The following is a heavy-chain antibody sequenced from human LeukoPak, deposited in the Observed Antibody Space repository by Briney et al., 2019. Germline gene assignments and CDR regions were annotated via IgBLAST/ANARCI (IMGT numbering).Heavy chain of an antibody. D-gene: IGHD4-17*01. Sequence: ASVKVSCKASGYTFTSYAMNWVRQAPGQGLEWMGWINTNTGNPTYAQGFTGRFVFSLDTSVSTAYLQISSLEAEDTAVYYCARDYGDYGGGLYYYYYYYMDVWGKGTTVTVSS. V-gene: IGHV7-4-1*02. J-gene: IGHJ6*03. CDR3: ARDYGDYGGGLYYYYYYYMDV. CDR1: GYTFTSYA. CDR2: INTNTGNP.